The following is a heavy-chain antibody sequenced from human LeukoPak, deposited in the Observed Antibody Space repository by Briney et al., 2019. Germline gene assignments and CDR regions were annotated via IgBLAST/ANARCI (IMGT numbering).Heavy chain of an antibody. V-gene: IGHV4-61*02. CDR1: GGSIDSVIYY. J-gene: IGHJ4*02. CDR2: IYSTGST. Sequence: PSETLSLTCTVSGGSIDSVIYYWTWIRQPAGKGLELIGRIYSTGSTNYTPSLKGRVTISVDTSKNQFSLKLSSVTAADTAVYYCATLWPNYDILTGYSDYWGQGTLVTVSS. D-gene: IGHD3-9*01. CDR3: ATLWPNYDILTGYSDY.